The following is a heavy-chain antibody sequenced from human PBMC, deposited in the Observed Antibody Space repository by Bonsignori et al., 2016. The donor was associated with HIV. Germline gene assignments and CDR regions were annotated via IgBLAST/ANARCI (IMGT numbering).Heavy chain of an antibody. Sequence: VRQMPGKGLEWMGIIYPGDSDTRYSPSFQGQVTISADKSISTAYLQWSSLKASDTAMYYCARSRVGIGGDYWGQGTLVTVSS. CDR3: ARSRVGIGGDY. V-gene: IGHV5-51*01. J-gene: IGHJ4*02. CDR2: IYPGDSDT. D-gene: IGHD1-26*01.